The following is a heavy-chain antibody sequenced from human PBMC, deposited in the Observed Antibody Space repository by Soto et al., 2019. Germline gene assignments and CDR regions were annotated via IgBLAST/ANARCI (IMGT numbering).Heavy chain of an antibody. CDR3: AKDRDTAAYYYGMDV. D-gene: IGHD5-18*01. CDR2: ISYDGSNK. J-gene: IGHJ6*02. CDR1: GFTFSSYG. Sequence: GGSLRLSCAASGFTFSSYGMHWVRQAPGKGLEWVAVISYDGSNKYYADSVKGRFTISRDNSKNTLYLQMNSLRAEDTAVYYCAKDRDTAAYYYGMDVWGQGTTVTVSS. V-gene: IGHV3-30*18.